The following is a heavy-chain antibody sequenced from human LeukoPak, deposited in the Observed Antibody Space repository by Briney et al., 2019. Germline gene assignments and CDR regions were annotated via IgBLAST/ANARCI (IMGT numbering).Heavy chain of an antibody. Sequence: GRSLRLSCAASGFTFDDYAMHWVRQAPGKGLEWVSGISWNSGSIGYADSVKGRFTISRDNAKNSLYLQMNSLRAEDTALYYCAKDRACSSTSCYPPYSSSSEFDYWGQGTLVTVSS. CDR3: AKDRACSSTSCYPPYSSSSEFDY. CDR2: ISWNSGSI. J-gene: IGHJ4*02. V-gene: IGHV3-9*01. D-gene: IGHD2-2*01. CDR1: GFTFDDYA.